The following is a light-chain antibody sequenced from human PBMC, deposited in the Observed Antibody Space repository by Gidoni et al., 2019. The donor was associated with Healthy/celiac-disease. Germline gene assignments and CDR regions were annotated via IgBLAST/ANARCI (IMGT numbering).Light chain of an antibody. CDR3: QQYGTSPPELT. V-gene: IGKV3-20*01. CDR1: QGVTSSY. J-gene: IGKJ4*01. Sequence: ESVLTQSPGTLSLSPGESATLSCRASQGVTSSYLAWYQQKPGQAPRLLIYGASSRATGIPDRFSGSGSGTDFTLTISRLEPEDFAVYYCQQYGTSPPELTFGGGTKVEIK. CDR2: GAS.